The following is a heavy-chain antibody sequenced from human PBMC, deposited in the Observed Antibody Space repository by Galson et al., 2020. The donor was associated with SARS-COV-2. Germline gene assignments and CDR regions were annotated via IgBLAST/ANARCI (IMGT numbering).Heavy chain of an antibody. CDR1: GFTFSSYG. V-gene: IGHV3-30*18. J-gene: IGHJ6*02. Sequence: GGSLRLSCAASGFTFSSYGMHWIRQAPAKGLEWVAVISYVGNNKLYGDSARGRFTISRDNSMNTLDLQMDSLRVEDTAVYYCAKDMGRDFWSGYFRRHGRHNDYYYGMDVWGQGTTVTVSS. D-gene: IGHD3-3*01. CDR3: AKDMGRDFWSGYFRRHGRHNDYYYGMDV. CDR2: ISYVGNNK.